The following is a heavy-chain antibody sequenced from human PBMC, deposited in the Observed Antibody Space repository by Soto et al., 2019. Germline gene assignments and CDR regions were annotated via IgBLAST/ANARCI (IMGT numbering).Heavy chain of an antibody. Sequence: RGESLKISCKGSGYSFTSYWIGWVRQMPGKGLEWMGIIYPGDSDTRYSPSFQGQVTISADKSISTAYLQWSSLKASDTAMYYCARISAAGKYYFGMDAWGQGTRFTVSS. D-gene: IGHD6-13*01. CDR2: IYPGDSDT. J-gene: IGHJ6*02. CDR3: ARISAAGKYYFGMDA. CDR1: GYSFTSYW. V-gene: IGHV5-51*01.